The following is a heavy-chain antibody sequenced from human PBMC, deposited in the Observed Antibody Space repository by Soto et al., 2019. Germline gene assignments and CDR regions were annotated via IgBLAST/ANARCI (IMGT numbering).Heavy chain of an antibody. CDR3: AKNVTGTADFDY. D-gene: IGHD1-7*01. J-gene: IGHJ4*02. V-gene: IGHV3-23*01. Sequence: GESLKVSCAPSGFTFSSYAMSWVRQAPGKGLGWVSAISGSGGSTYYADSLKGRFTISRDKSKNTLYLQMNSVRAEDTAVYYCAKNVTGTADFDYWGQGTLVTVSS. CDR2: ISGSGGST. CDR1: GFTFSSYA.